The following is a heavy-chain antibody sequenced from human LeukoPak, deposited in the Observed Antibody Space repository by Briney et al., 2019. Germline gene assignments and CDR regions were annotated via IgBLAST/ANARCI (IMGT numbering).Heavy chain of an antibody. CDR2: IRGSNYNT. D-gene: IGHD3-10*01. Sequence: PGGSLRLSCAAYGFTFSSYAMSWVRRAPGWGVGWLAAIRGSNYNTDYADSVQGRFTIARDNTKNTLYLQMNSLRAEDTAVYDCAKAVCGDLPAYWGQGTLVTVSS. CDR3: AKAVCGDLPAY. CDR1: GFTFSSYA. V-gene: IGHV3-23*01. J-gene: IGHJ4*02.